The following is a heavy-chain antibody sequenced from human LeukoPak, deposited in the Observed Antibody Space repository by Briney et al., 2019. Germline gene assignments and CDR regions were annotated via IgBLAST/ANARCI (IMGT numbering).Heavy chain of an antibody. CDR2: INRISNII. CDR3: ARDRDYAFDY. D-gene: IGHD4-17*01. J-gene: IGHJ4*02. V-gene: IGHV3-48*02. Sequence: GGSLRLSCAASGFTVSGAYMSWVRQAPGKGLEWVSYINRISNIIDYADSVKGRFTISTDNAKNSLYLQMNSLRDEDTAVYYCARDRDYAFDYWGQGTLVTVSS. CDR1: GFTVSGAY.